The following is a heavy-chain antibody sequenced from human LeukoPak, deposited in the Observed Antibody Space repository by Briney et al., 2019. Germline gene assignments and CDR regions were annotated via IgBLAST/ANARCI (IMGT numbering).Heavy chain of an antibody. Sequence: PGGSLRLSCAASGFTFSSYAMSWVRQAPGKGLEWVSAISGSGVSTYYADSVKGRFTISRDNSKNTLYLQMNSLRAEDTAVYYCAKDSYYDYVWGSYRYTNQFDYWGQGTLVTVSS. V-gene: IGHV3-23*01. J-gene: IGHJ4*02. D-gene: IGHD3-16*02. CDR2: ISGSGVST. CDR1: GFTFSSYA. CDR3: AKDSYYDYVWGSYRYTNQFDY.